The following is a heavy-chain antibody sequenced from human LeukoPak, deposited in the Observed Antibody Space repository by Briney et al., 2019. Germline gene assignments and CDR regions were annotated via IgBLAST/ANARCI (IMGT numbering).Heavy chain of an antibody. J-gene: IGHJ3*02. CDR1: GGSISSYY. V-gene: IGHV4-59*12. CDR3: ARDRTSAPNTNDI. D-gene: IGHD2-2*01. Sequence: SETLSLTCTVSGGSISSYYWSWIRQPPGKGLEWIGYIYYSGGTYCNPSLKGRVTISLDTSQNQFSLNLTSVTAADTAVYYCARDRTSAPNTNDIWGQGTMVVVSS. CDR2: IYYSGGT.